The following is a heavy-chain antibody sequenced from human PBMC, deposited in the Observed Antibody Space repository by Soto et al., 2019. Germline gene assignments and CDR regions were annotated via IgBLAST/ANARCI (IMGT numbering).Heavy chain of an antibody. D-gene: IGHD1-1*01. CDR3: ARDTGAGTFDS. Sequence: ASVKVSCKASGYTFSSYAMHWVRQAPGKRLEWMGWINAGYGNTKSSQKFQDRVTISRDTSASTAYMELTSLRSEDTAVYYCARDTGAGTFDSWGQGTMVAVYS. CDR2: INAGYGNT. V-gene: IGHV1-3*01. J-gene: IGHJ4*02. CDR1: GYTFSSYA.